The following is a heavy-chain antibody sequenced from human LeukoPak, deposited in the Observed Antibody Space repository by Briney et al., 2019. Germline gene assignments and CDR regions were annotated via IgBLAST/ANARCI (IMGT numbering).Heavy chain of an antibody. CDR1: GGSFSGYY. CDR2: INHSGST. D-gene: IGHD5-18*01. CDR3: ARGGYGYDNWFDP. V-gene: IGHV4-34*01. J-gene: IGHJ5*02. Sequence: SETLSLTCAVYGGSFSGYYWSWIRQPPGKGLEWIGEINHSGSTNYNPSLKSRVTISVDTSKNQFSLKLSSVTAADTAVYYCARGGYGYDNWFDPWGQGTLVTVSS.